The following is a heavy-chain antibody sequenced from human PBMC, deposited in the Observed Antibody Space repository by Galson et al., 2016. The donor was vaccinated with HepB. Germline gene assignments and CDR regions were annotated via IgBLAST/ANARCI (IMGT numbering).Heavy chain of an antibody. D-gene: IGHD1-20*01. CDR3: ARGTRFSYKWSCDS. CDR2: THSSGNS. J-gene: IGHJ4*02. CDR1: DESIMTHY. V-gene: IGHV4-59*11. Sequence: ETLSLTCDVSDESIMTHYWSWIRQSPGKGLEWLGYTHSSGNSKYNPSLTSRVTMSLDTSRSRFSLRLRSVTAADTAVYFCARGTRFSYKWSCDSWGQGALVSVSS.